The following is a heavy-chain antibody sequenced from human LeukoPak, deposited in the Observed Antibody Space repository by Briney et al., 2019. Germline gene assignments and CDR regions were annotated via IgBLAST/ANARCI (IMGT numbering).Heavy chain of an antibody. CDR2: IYTGGNT. CDR3: ARVVTVAWSERRPGYYYMDV. J-gene: IGHJ6*03. Sequence: GGSLRLSCAASGFTVSSNYMNWVRQAPGKGLEWVSVIYTGGNTYYADSVKGRFTISRDSSKNTLYLQMNSLRAEDTAMYYCARVVTVAWSERRPGYYYMDVWGKGTTVTVSS. D-gene: IGHD1-1*01. V-gene: IGHV3-66*01. CDR1: GFTVSSNY.